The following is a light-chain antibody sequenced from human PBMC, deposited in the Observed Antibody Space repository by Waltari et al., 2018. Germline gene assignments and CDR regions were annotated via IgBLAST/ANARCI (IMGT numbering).Light chain of an antibody. V-gene: IGLV2-11*01. CDR3: CSLAGSYTWV. CDR2: DVN. Sequence: QSALTQPRSVSGSPGQSVTISCTGTSSDVGNYNYVSWYQQHPDQAPKLLIYDVNKRPSGVPDRFSGSKSGNAASLTISGLQAEDEADYHCCSLAGSYTWVFGGGTKLTVL. J-gene: IGLJ3*02. CDR1: SSDVGNYNY.